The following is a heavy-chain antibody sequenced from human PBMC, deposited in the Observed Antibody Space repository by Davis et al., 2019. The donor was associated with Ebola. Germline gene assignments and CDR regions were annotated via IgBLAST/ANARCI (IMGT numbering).Heavy chain of an antibody. CDR1: RFSFSDYG. Sequence: GESLKISCTASRFSFSDYGMHWVRQAPGKGLEWVAVIWYDGSNKYYADSVKGRFTVSRDNSKNTLYLQMNSLRAEDTAVYYCARRLRDWSSFDYWGQGTLVTVSS. CDR2: IWYDGSNK. D-gene: IGHD3-9*01. CDR3: ARRLRDWSSFDY. V-gene: IGHV3-33*01. J-gene: IGHJ4*02.